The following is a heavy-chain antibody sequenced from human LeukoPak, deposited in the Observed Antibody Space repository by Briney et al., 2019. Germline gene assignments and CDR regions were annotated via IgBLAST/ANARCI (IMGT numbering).Heavy chain of an antibody. CDR2: INTNTGNP. CDR1: GYTFTSYA. D-gene: IGHD3-22*01. J-gene: IGHJ3*02. V-gene: IGHV7-4-1*02. CDR3: ARSEPKRITMIVVNDAFDI. Sequence: ASVKVSCKASGYTFTSYAMNWVRQAPGQGLEWMGWINTNTGNPTYAQGFTGRFVFSLDTSVSTAYLQISSLKAEDTAVYYCARSEPKRITMIVVNDAFDIWGQGTMVTVSS.